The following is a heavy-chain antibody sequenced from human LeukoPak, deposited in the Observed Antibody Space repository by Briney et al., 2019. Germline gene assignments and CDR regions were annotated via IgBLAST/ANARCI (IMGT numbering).Heavy chain of an antibody. CDR3: ARDAYCGGDCYLPRSDFDY. Sequence: GGSLRLSCAASGFTFDDYGMSWVRQAPGKGLEWVAFIRYDGSNKYYADSVKGRFTISRDNSKNTLYLQMNSLRAEDTAVYYCARDAYCGGDCYLPRSDFDYWGQGTLVTVSS. D-gene: IGHD2-21*01. J-gene: IGHJ4*02. CDR2: IRYDGSNK. CDR1: GFTFDDYG. V-gene: IGHV3-30*02.